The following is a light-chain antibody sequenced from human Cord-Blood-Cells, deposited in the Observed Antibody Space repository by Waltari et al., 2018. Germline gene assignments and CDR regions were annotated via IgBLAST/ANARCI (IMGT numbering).Light chain of an antibody. CDR3: QQSYSTPIT. CDR1: QSISSY. CDR2: AAS. Sequence: DIQMTQSPSSLPASVGDRVTITCRASQSISSYLNWYQQKPGKAPKLLIYAASSLQSGVPSRFSGSGSGTDFTLTISSLQPEDFATCYCQQSYSTPITFGQGTRLEIK. J-gene: IGKJ5*01. V-gene: IGKV1-39*01.